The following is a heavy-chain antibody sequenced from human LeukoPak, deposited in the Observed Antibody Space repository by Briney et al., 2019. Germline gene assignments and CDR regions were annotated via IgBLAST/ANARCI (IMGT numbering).Heavy chain of an antibody. CDR3: AKSSYYGSGSRLDY. D-gene: IGHD3-10*01. CDR2: ISHDGRNK. V-gene: IGHV3-30*18. CDR1: GFSFDLSA. J-gene: IGHJ4*02. Sequence: PGGSLRLSCVVSGFSFDLSAMHWVRQAPGKGLEWVALISHDGRNKYNTDSVKGRFTISRDNSKNTLYLQMNSLRAEDTAVYYCAKSSYYGSGSRLDYWGQGTLVTVSS.